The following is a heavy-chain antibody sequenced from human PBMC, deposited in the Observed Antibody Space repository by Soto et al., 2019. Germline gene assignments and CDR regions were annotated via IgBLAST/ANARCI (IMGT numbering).Heavy chain of an antibody. D-gene: IGHD6-19*01. J-gene: IGHJ4*02. CDR3: ARRTVNIRTFYSGLKTHCFDY. V-gene: IGHV4-39*01. Sequence: QLQLHESGPGLVKPSETLSLTCAVSGDSMSSSDYYWGWIRQPPGKGLEWIGSIYYSGSTYYNPSHQSRVAISVDTSKNQFSLKLKSVTAADTAIYYCARRTVNIRTFYSGLKTHCFDYWGQGAPVTVSS. CDR1: GDSMSSSDYY. CDR2: IYYSGST.